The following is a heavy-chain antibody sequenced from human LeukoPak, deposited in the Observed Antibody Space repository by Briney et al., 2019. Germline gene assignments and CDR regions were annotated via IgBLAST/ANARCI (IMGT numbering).Heavy chain of an antibody. J-gene: IGHJ6*02. Sequence: ETLSLTCTVSGYSISLGYYWGWIRQAPGKGLEWVSVIYSGGSTYYADSVKGRFTISRDNSKNTLYLQMNSLRAEDTAVYYFARDPQPLPPLYYYGMDVWGQGTTVTVSS. D-gene: IGHD2-21*02. CDR2: IYSGGST. CDR1: GYSISLGYY. CDR3: ARDPQPLPPLYYYGMDV. V-gene: IGHV3-66*01.